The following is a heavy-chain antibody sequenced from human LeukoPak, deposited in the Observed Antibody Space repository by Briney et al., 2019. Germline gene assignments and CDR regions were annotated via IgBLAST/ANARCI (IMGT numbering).Heavy chain of an antibody. CDR3: ATETNGRHYDY. Sequence: GGSLRLSCTASGLTFSTSGCNWVRQAPGKGLEWVASIGHSGSDRYNADSMKGGFTISRENTNNFLYLQMNSLRAEDTAVYYCATETNGRHYDYWGQGTLLTVSS. J-gene: IGHJ4*02. D-gene: IGHD1-14*01. CDR2: IGHSGSDR. V-gene: IGHV3-21*06. CDR1: GLTFSTSG.